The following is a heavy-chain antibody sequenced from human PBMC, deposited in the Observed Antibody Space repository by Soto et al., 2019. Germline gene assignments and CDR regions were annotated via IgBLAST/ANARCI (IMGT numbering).Heavy chain of an antibody. J-gene: IGHJ4*02. V-gene: IGHV3-30*04. Sequence: QVQLVESGGGVVQPGRSLRLSCAASGFTFSSYAMHWVRQAPGKGLEWVAVISYDGSNKYYADSVKGRFTISRDNSKNTLYLQMNSLRAEDTAVYYCARNCSGGSCYLHFDYWGQGTLVTVSS. D-gene: IGHD2-15*01. CDR2: ISYDGSNK. CDR3: ARNCSGGSCYLHFDY. CDR1: GFTFSSYA.